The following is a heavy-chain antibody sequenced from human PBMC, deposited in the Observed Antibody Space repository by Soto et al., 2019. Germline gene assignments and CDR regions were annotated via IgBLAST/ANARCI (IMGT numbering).Heavy chain of an antibody. J-gene: IGHJ4*02. CDR3: TTTRYCSGGSCYSYYFDY. CDR1: GFTFSNAW. V-gene: IGHV3-15*01. D-gene: IGHD2-15*01. Sequence: GESLKISCAASGFTFSNAWMSWVRQAPGKGLEWVGRIKSKTDGGTTDYAAPVKGRFTISRDDSKNTLYLQMNSLKTEDTAVYYCTTTRYCSGGSCYSYYFDYWGQGTLVTVSS. CDR2: IKSKTDGGTT.